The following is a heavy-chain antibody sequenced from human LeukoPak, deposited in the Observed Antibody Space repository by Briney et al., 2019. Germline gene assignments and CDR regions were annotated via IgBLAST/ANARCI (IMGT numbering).Heavy chain of an antibody. CDR1: GGSISSGGYY. J-gene: IGHJ6*02. V-gene: IGHV4-31*03. CDR2: ISYSGST. D-gene: IGHD6-13*01. Sequence: SQTLSLTCSVSGGSISSGGYYWSWIRQHPGKGLEWIGYISYSGSTYYNPSLKSRVTISVDTSKNQYSLKLSAVTAADTAVYYCARVLAAAGRGTYYYYYGMDVWGQGTTVTVSS. CDR3: ARVLAAAGRGTYYYYYGMDV.